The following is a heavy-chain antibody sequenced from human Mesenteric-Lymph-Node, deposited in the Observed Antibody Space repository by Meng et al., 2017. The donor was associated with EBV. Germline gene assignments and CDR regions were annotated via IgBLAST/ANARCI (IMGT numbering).Heavy chain of an antibody. Sequence: FGGEVERPGSSVKFSCKASGATFSSYAISWVRQAPGQGLEWMGGINPNSGGTNYAQKFQGWVTMTRDTSINTAYMGLSRLRSDDTAVYYCARDDYGDLPLDYWGQGTLVTVSS. CDR1: GATFSSYA. CDR3: ARDDYGDLPLDY. J-gene: IGHJ4*02. CDR2: INPNSGGT. D-gene: IGHD4-17*01. V-gene: IGHV1-2*04.